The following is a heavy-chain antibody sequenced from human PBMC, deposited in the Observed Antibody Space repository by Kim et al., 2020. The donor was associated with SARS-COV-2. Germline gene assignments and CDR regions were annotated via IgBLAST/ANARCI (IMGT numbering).Heavy chain of an antibody. Sequence: ASVKVSCKVSGYTLTELSMHWVRQAPGKGLEWMGGFDPEDGETIYAQKFQGRVTMTEDTSTDTAYMELSSLRSEDTAVYYCAAALYYYDSSGYSDYWGQGTLVTVSS. D-gene: IGHD3-22*01. CDR3: AAALYYYDSSGYSDY. CDR1: GYTLTELS. CDR2: FDPEDGET. J-gene: IGHJ4*02. V-gene: IGHV1-24*01.